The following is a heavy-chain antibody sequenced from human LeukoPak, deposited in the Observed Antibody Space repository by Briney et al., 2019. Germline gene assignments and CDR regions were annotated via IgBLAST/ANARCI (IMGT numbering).Heavy chain of an antibody. V-gene: IGHV3-53*01. CDR1: GFTVSNNY. CDR3: ARDRAGGYDVFDY. J-gene: IGHJ4*02. D-gene: IGHD5-12*01. CDR2: IYSGGNT. Sequence: GGSLRLSCAVSGFTVSNNYMSWVRQAPGKGLEWVSVIYSGGNTYYADSVRGRFTISRDNSKNTLYLQMNSLRVGDTAVYYCARDRAGGYDVFDYWGQGTLVTVSS.